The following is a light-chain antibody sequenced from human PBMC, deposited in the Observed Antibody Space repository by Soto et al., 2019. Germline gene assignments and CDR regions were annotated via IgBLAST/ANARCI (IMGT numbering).Light chain of an antibody. V-gene: IGKV3-11*01. J-gene: IGKJ4*01. CDR2: DAS. Sequence: EIVLTKSPATLSLSPGERAALACRASQGGGRFLAWYQQKPGQAPRLLIYDASNRATGIPARFSGSGSETDFTLAIDNLEPEDFAVYYCQQRGGWPLTFGGGTKVEIK. CDR1: QGGGRF. CDR3: QQRGGWPLT.